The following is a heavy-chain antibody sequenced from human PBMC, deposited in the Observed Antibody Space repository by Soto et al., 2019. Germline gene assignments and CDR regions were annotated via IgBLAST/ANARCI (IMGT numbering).Heavy chain of an antibody. D-gene: IGHD2-15*01. V-gene: IGHV3-30*18. CDR2: ISDDGSNK. CDR3: AKDVIPRGSNYYCMDV. CDR1: GFTFSSYG. Sequence: QVQLVESGGGVVQPGRSLRLSCAASGFTFSSYGMHWVRQAPGKGLEWVAVISDDGSNKYYADSVKGRFTISRDTSKNTLYLQMNSLRAEDTAVYYWAKDVIPRGSNYYCMDVWGQGTPVTVSS. J-gene: IGHJ6*02.